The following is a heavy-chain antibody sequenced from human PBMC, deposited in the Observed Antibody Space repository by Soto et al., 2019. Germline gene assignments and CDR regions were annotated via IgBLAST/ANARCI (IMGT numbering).Heavy chain of an antibody. J-gene: IGHJ6*02. D-gene: IGHD3-22*01. CDR2: IIPIFGTA. CDR3: ARDRLLAVVVIRSYYYGMDV. V-gene: IGHV1-69*13. CDR1: GGTFSSYA. Sequence: LVKVSCKASGGTFSSYAISWVRQAPGQGLEWMGGIIPIFGTANYAQKFQGRVTITADESTSTAYMELSSLRSEDTAVYYCARDRLLAVVVIRSYYYGMDVWGQGTTVTVSS.